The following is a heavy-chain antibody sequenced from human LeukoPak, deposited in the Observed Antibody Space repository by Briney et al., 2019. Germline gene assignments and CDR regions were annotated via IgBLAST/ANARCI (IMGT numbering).Heavy chain of an antibody. CDR2: ITGSGGST. V-gene: IGHV3-23*01. Sequence: PGGSLRLPCAASGFTFSSYAMSWVRPVPGKGLEWVSGITGSGGSTYYADSVKGRFTISRDNSKNTVYLQMNSLRAEDMAVYYCAKSSGEFMYYLDYWGQGTLVTVSA. CDR1: GFTFSSYA. D-gene: IGHD3-16*01. CDR3: AKSSGEFMYYLDY. J-gene: IGHJ4*02.